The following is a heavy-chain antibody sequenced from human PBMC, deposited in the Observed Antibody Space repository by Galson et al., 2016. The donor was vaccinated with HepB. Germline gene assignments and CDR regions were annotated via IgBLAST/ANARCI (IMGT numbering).Heavy chain of an antibody. CDR3: AKDKKHHGWYFDY. CDR2: ISGSGNTT. V-gene: IGHV3-23*01. D-gene: IGHD2-15*01. J-gene: IGHJ4*02. CDR1: GFTFSTYA. Sequence: SLRLSCAGTGFTFSTYAMSWVRQAPGKRLEWVSAISGSGNTTYYADSVKGRFTISRDNSKNTLYLQINSLRAEDTAVYYCAKDKKHHGWYFDYWGQGTQVHVSS.